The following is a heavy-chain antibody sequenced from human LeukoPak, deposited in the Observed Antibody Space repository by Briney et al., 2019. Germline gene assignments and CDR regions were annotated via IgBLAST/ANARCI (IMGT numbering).Heavy chain of an antibody. CDR3: ARERGYCSSTSCYLTGWFDP. J-gene: IGHJ5*02. D-gene: IGHD2-2*01. CDR1: GFTVSSNY. Sequence: GGSLRLSCAASGFTVSSNYMSWVRQAPGKGLEWVSVIYSGGSTYYADSVKGRFTISRDNSKNTLYLQMNSLRAEDTAVYYCARERGYCSSTSCYLTGWFDPWGQGTLVTVSS. V-gene: IGHV3-53*01. CDR2: IYSGGST.